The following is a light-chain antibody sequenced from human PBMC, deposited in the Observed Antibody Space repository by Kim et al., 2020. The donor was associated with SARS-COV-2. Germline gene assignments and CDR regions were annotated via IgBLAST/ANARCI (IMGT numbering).Light chain of an antibody. CDR1: QSVRSGS. CDR3: QQYHDSSST. Sequence: AGEGATVSCRASQSVRSGSIAWYQQKPGQTPRLLIYGTSNRATGIPDRFSGSGSGTDFTLTITRLEPEDFAVYYCQQYHDSSSTFGQGTKVDIK. CDR2: GTS. J-gene: IGKJ1*01. V-gene: IGKV3-20*01.